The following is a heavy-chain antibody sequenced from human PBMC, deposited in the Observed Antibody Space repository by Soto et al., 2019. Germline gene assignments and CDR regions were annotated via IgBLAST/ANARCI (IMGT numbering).Heavy chain of an antibody. D-gene: IGHD4-17*01. J-gene: IGHJ3*02. CDR2: INAGNGNT. CDR3: ARRGTTVVTGAFDI. V-gene: IGHV1-3*01. CDR1: GYTFTSYA. Sequence: ASVKVSCKASGYTFTSYAMHWVRQAPGQRLEWMGWINAGNGNTKYSQKFQGRVTITRDTSASTAYMELSSLRSEDTAVYYCARRGTTVVTGAFDIWGQGTMVTVSS.